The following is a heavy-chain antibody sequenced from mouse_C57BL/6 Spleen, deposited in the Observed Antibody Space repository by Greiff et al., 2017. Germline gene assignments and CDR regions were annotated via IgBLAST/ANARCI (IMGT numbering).Heavy chain of an antibody. CDR3: ARPRWDGYFDY. CDR1: GFTFSDYG. Sequence: DVKLVESGGGLVKPGGSLKLSCAASGFTFSDYGMHWVRQAPEKGLEWVAYISSGSSTIYYADTVKGRFTISRDNAKNTLFLQMTSLRSEDTAMYYCARPRWDGYFDYWGQGTTLTVSS. J-gene: IGHJ2*01. V-gene: IGHV5-17*01. CDR2: ISSGSSTI. D-gene: IGHD4-1*01.